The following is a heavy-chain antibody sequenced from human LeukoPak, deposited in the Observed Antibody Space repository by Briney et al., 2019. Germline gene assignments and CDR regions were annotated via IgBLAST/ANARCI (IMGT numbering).Heavy chain of an antibody. V-gene: IGHV3-30*18. J-gene: IGHJ4*02. Sequence: PGRSLRLSCAASGFTFSSYGMHWVRQAPGKGLEWVAVISYDGSNKYYADSVKGQFTISRDNSKNTLYLQMNSLRAEDTAVYYCAKDQARWLQPDYWGQGTLVTVSS. D-gene: IGHD5-24*01. CDR3: AKDQARWLQPDY. CDR1: GFTFSSYG. CDR2: ISYDGSNK.